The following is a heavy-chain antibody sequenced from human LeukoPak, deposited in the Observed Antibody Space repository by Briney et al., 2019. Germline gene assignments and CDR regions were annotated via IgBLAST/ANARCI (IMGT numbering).Heavy chain of an antibody. Sequence: PSETLSLTCTVSGGSIISYYWSWIRQPPGKGLEWIGYIYYTGSTNYNPSLRSRVTISVDTSNNQFSLKLTSVTAADTAVYYCARMARQPTTDYYYEVDYWGQGTLVTVSS. CDR3: ARMARQPTTDYYYEVDY. CDR1: GGSIISYY. CDR2: IYYTGST. V-gene: IGHV4-59*01. J-gene: IGHJ4*02. D-gene: IGHD3-22*01.